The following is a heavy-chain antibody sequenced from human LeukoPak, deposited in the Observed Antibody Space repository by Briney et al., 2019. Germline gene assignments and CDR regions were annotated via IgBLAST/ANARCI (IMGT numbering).Heavy chain of an antibody. CDR1: GFTFSSYS. V-gene: IGHV3-53*01. CDR2: IYSGGTT. J-gene: IGHJ4*02. Sequence: GGSLRLSCAASGFTFSSYSMNWVRQAPGKGLEWVSIIYSGGTTYYADSVKGRFTISRDNSKNTLYLQMNSLRAEDTAVYYCARNTYYYHSGSFPFDFWGQGTLVTVSS. CDR3: ARNTYYYHSGSFPFDF. D-gene: IGHD3-10*01.